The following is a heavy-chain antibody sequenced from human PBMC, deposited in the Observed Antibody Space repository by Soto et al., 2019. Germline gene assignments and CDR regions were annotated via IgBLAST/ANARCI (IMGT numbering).Heavy chain of an antibody. D-gene: IGHD7-27*01. CDR3: ARGRYCLTGRCFPNWFDS. Sequence: SETLSLTCSVSGDSISNLDYFWAWIRQPPGQALECIGYIYKSATTYYNPSFESRVAISVDTSKSQFSLNVTSVTAADTAVYFCARGRYCLTGRCFPNWFDSWGQGALVTVSS. J-gene: IGHJ5*01. V-gene: IGHV4-30-4*01. CDR2: IYKSATT. CDR1: GDSISNLDYF.